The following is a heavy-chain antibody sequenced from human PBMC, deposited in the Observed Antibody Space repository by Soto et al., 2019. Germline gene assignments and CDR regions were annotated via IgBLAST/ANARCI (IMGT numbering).Heavy chain of an antibody. J-gene: IGHJ4*02. CDR2: TYYRSKWYN. CDR3: ARGAYTYGRPFDY. CDR1: GDSVSSNSAT. Sequence: QVQLQQSGPVLVKPSQTLSLTCAISGDSVSSNSATWNWIRQSPSRGLEWLGRTYYRSKWYNEYAVSVQRRITINPDTSKNQFSLQLNSVPPVDTAAYYWARGAYTYGRPFDYWGQGTLVTVSS. D-gene: IGHD5-18*01. V-gene: IGHV6-1*01.